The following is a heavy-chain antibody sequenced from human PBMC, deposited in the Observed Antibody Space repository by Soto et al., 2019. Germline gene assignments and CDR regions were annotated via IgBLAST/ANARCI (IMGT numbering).Heavy chain of an antibody. D-gene: IGHD1-1*01. Sequence: ASVKVSWKESGYAFTRYVIYRVRKDTGQGLEWMGWMNPNTGNSGYAQKFQGRVTMTSDTSINTAHMELSSLRSEDTAVYYCARRAETNGWNGFGADKYYFDFWGQGTLVTVSS. CDR1: GYAFTRYV. CDR2: MNPNTGNS. V-gene: IGHV1-8*01. J-gene: IGHJ4*02. CDR3: ARRAETNGWNGFGADKYYFDF.